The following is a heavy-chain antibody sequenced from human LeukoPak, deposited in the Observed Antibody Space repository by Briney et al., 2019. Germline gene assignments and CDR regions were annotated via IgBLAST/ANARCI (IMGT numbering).Heavy chain of an antibody. CDR1: GYTLTELS. Sequence: ASVKVSCKVSGYTLTELSMHWVRQAPGKGLEWMGGFDPEGGETIYAQKFQGRVTMTEDTSTDTAYMELSSLRSEDTAVYYCARARIGVVGATTRAPDYWGQGTLVTVSS. CDR2: FDPEGGET. D-gene: IGHD1-26*01. J-gene: IGHJ4*02. V-gene: IGHV1-24*01. CDR3: ARARIGVVGATTRAPDY.